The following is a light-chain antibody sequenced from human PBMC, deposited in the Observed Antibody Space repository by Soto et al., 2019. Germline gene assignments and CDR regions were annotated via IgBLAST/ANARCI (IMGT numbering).Light chain of an antibody. CDR1: SSDVGGYNY. J-gene: IGLJ2*01. V-gene: IGLV2-8*01. Sequence: QSVLTQPPSASGSPGHSVTISCTGTSSDVGGYNYVSWYQQHPGKAPQLMIYEVSRRPSGVPDRFSGSKSDNTASLTVSGLQAEDEADYYCSSYAGSNNLLFGGGTKLTVL. CDR2: EVS. CDR3: SSYAGSNNLL.